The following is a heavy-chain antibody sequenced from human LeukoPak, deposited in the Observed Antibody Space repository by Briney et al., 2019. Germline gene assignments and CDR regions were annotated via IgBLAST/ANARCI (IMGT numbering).Heavy chain of an antibody. CDR1: GFTFSSYS. CDR2: ISSSSSSI. D-gene: IGHD6-19*01. J-gene: IGHJ4*02. CDR3: ARRHSSGWYCFDY. Sequence: PGGSLRLSCAASGFTFSSYSMKWVRQAPGKGLEWVSYISSSSSSIYYADFVKGRFTISRDNAKNSLYLQMNSLRDEDTAVYYCARRHSSGWYCFDYWGQGILVTVSS. V-gene: IGHV3-48*02.